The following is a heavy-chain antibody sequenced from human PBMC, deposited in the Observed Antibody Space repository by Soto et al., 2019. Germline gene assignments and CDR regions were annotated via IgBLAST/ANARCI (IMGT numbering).Heavy chain of an antibody. D-gene: IGHD6-6*01. CDR3: ARGEVWQLVARPLFEY. Sequence: QVQLVQSGAEVKKPGASVKVSCETSGSTYTSYAIHWVRQAPGQRPEWMGWISAGNGTTKYSETFRDRVTITSDSSARTAYMDLASLTSEDTAVYYCARGEVWQLVARPLFEYWGQGTLVAVSS. J-gene: IGHJ4*02. CDR2: ISAGNGTT. V-gene: IGHV1-3*01. CDR1: GSTYTSYA.